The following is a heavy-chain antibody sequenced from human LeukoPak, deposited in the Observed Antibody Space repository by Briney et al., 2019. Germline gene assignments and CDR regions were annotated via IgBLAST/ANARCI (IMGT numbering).Heavy chain of an antibody. V-gene: IGHV3-30*04. Sequence: GGSLRLSCAASGFTFSSYAMHWVRQAPGKGPEWVAVISYDGSNKYYADSVKGRFTISRDNSKNTLYLQMNSLRAEDTAVYYCARARWDYWGQGTLVTVSS. CDR3: ARARWDY. CDR1: GFTFSSYA. J-gene: IGHJ4*02. D-gene: IGHD2-15*01. CDR2: ISYDGSNK.